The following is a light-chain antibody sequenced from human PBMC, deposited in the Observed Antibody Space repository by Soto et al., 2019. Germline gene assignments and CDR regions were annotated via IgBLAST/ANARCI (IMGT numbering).Light chain of an antibody. CDR3: QTYDSSLSGLYV. V-gene: IGLV1-40*01. J-gene: IGLJ1*01. CDR1: SSNIGAGSD. Sequence: QAVVTQPPSISGAPGQRVTISCTGSSSNIGAGSDVHWYHQLPGTAPKLLIYGNTNRPSGVPDRFSGSKSGTSASLAIAGLQTEDEGDYYCQTYDSSLSGLYVFGTGTQPTVL. CDR2: GNT.